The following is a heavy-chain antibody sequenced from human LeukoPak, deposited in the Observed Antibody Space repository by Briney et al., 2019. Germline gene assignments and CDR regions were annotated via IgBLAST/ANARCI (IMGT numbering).Heavy chain of an antibody. J-gene: IGHJ5*02. V-gene: IGHV3-74*01. CDR2: INNDGSST. CDR1: GFTFSNHW. Sequence: GGSLRLSCTASGFTFSNHWMHWVRQAPGKGLVWVSRINNDGSSTVYADPVQGRFTVSRDNAKDTFYLQMNGLRVEDTAVYYCARDRPHNWFDPWGQGTLVTVSS. CDR3: ARDRPHNWFDP.